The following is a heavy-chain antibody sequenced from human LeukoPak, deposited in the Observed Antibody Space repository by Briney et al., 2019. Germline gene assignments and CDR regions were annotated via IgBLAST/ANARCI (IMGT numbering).Heavy chain of an antibody. Sequence: EASVKVSCKASGYTFTSYGVSWVRQAPGQGLAWMGWISAYSGNTNYAQKVQARVTMTRDTSTRTPYMELRSLRAGDTAVCFFLRGLPWGQNAFYGKGGRGPGATVTGSS. CDR2: ISAYSGNT. D-gene: IGHD7-27*01. V-gene: IGHV1-18*01. CDR3: LRGLPWGQNAFYGKGG. CDR1: GYTFTSYG. J-gene: IGHJ6*02.